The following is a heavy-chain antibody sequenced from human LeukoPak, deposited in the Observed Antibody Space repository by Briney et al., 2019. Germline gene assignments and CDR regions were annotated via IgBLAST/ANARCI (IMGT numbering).Heavy chain of an antibody. V-gene: IGHV4-38-2*02. CDR2: IHSGESP. J-gene: IGHJ4*02. CDR1: GYSISSGYF. CDR3: ARSAAAGSTDY. D-gene: IGHD6-13*01. Sequence: SETLSLTCTVSGYSISSGYFWGWIRQPPGKGLEWTAIIHSGESPYYSPSLESRVTMAIDTSKNQFSLKLSSVTAADTAVYYCARSAAAGSTDYWGQGTLVTVSS.